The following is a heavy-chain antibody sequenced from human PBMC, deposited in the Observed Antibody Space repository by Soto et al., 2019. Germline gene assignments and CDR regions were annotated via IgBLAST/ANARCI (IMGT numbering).Heavy chain of an antibody. Sequence: PGGSLRLSCAASGFTFSSYAMSWVRQAPGKGLEWVSAISGSGGSTYYADSVKGRFTISRDNSKNTLYLQMNSLRAEDTAVYYCAKERSVTIAARRSFGFDPWGQGTLVTVSS. J-gene: IGHJ5*02. D-gene: IGHD6-6*01. CDR3: AKERSVTIAARRSFGFDP. CDR2: ISGSGGST. CDR1: GFTFSSYA. V-gene: IGHV3-23*01.